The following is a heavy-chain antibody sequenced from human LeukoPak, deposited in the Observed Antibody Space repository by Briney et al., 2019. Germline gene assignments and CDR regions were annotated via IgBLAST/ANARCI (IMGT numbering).Heavy chain of an antibody. Sequence: GGSLRLSCAASGFTFSSYSMNWVRQASGKGLEWVSSISSSSSYIYYADSVKGRFTISRDNAKNSLYLQMNSLRAEDTAVYYCARDVVRGVIIYYGMDVWGQGTTVTVSS. V-gene: IGHV3-21*01. J-gene: IGHJ6*02. CDR2: ISSSSSYI. D-gene: IGHD3-10*01. CDR1: GFTFSSYS. CDR3: ARDVVRGVIIYYGMDV.